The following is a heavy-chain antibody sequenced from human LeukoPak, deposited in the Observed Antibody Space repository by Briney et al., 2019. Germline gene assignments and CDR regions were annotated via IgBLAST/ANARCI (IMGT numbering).Heavy chain of an antibody. CDR1: GGSFSGYY. V-gene: IGHV4-34*01. D-gene: IGHD4-17*01. J-gene: IGHJ4*02. CDR2: INHSGST. Sequence: SETLSLTCAVYGGSFSGYYWSWIRHPPGKGLEWIGEINHSGSTNYNPSLKSRVTISVDTSKNQFSLKLSSVTAADTAVYYCARGGPVTIDYWGQGTLVTVSS. CDR3: ARGGPVTIDY.